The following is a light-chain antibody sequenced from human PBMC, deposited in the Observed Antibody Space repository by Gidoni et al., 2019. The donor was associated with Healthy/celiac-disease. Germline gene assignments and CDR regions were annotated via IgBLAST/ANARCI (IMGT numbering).Light chain of an antibody. CDR2: SNN. CDR1: SSNIGSNT. Sequence: QSVLTQPPSASGTPGQRVTISCSGSSSNIGSNTVNWYQQLPGTAPKLLIYSNNQRPSGVPDRFSGSKSGTSAFLAISGLQSEDEADYYCAAWDDSLNCWVFGGGTKLTVL. V-gene: IGLV1-44*01. J-gene: IGLJ3*02. CDR3: AAWDDSLNCWV.